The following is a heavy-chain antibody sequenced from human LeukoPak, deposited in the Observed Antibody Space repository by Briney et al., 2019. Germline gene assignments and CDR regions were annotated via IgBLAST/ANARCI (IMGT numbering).Heavy chain of an antibody. CDR2: ISGSGGST. CDR3: AKDRGGYGDYGEGFDY. D-gene: IGHD4-17*01. Sequence: GGSLRLSCAASGFSFSSYGMSWVRQAPGKGLEWVSAISGSGGSTYYADSVKGRFTISRDNSENTPYLQMNSLRTEDTAVYYCAKDRGGYGDYGEGFDYWGQGTLVTVSS. V-gene: IGHV3-23*01. CDR1: GFSFSSYG. J-gene: IGHJ4*02.